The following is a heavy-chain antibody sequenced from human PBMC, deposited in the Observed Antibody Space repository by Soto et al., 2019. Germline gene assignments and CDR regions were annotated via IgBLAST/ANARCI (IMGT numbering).Heavy chain of an antibody. CDR3: ARDYEALTSNFDS. Sequence: GGSLRLSCAASGFTFTRYSMNWVRQAPGKGLEWVSSISSTTNYIYYGDSMKGRFTISRDNAKNSLYLEMNSLRAEDTAVYYCARDYEALTSNFDSWGQGTLVTVSS. CDR1: GFTFTRYS. CDR2: ISSTTNYI. J-gene: IGHJ4*02. D-gene: IGHD5-12*01. V-gene: IGHV3-21*06.